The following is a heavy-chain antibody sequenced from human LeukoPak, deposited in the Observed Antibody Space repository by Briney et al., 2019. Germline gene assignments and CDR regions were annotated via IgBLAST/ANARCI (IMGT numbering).Heavy chain of an antibody. Sequence: ASVKVSCKASGYTFTSYYMHWVRQAPGQGLEWMGWINPNSGGTNYAQKFQGRVTMTRDTFISTAYMELSRLRSDDTAVYYCARDLGFSSPAPDAFDIWGQGTMVTVSS. V-gene: IGHV1-2*02. D-gene: IGHD2-2*01. CDR3: ARDLGFSSPAPDAFDI. CDR1: GYTFTSYY. J-gene: IGHJ3*02. CDR2: INPNSGGT.